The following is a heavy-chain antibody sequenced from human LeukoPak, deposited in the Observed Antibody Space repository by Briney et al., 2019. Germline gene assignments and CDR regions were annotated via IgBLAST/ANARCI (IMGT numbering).Heavy chain of an antibody. J-gene: IGHJ4*02. CDR1: GYTFTSYW. V-gene: IGHV5-51*01. CDR3: ARSRYYYDSSGYYYVLDY. Sequence: GESLKISCKGSGYTFTSYWIGWVRQMPGKGLEWMGIIYPGDSDTSYSPSFQGQVTISADKSISTAYLQWSSLKASDTAMYYCARSRYYYDSSGYYYVLDYWGQGTLVTVSS. CDR2: IYPGDSDT. D-gene: IGHD3-22*01.